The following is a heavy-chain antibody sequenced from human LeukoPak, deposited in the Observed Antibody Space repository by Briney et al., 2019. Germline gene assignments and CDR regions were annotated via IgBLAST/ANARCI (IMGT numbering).Heavy chain of an antibody. D-gene: IGHD1-26*01. V-gene: IGHV4-39*01. CDR1: GASISGGTYY. Sequence: SETLSLTCSVSGASISGGTYYWGWIRQPPGKGPEWIGSIYYTGSTYDNPSLKSRVTISVDTSKNQFSLKLSSVTAADTAVYYCARRGGSGRAFDYWGQGALVTVSS. CDR2: IYYTGST. J-gene: IGHJ4*02. CDR3: ARRGGSGRAFDY.